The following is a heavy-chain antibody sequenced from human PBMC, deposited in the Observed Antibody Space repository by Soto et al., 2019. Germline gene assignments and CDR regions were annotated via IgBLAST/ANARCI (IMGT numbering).Heavy chain of an antibody. CDR1: GGTFSSYA. CDR3: ARASRDIVVVVAATPHYYYGMDV. Sequence: SVKVSCKASGGTFSSYAISWVRQAPGQGLEWMGGIIPIFGTANYAQKFQGRVTITADESTSTAYMELSSLRSEDTAVYYCARASRDIVVVVAATPHYYYGMDVWGQGTTVTVSS. D-gene: IGHD2-15*01. J-gene: IGHJ6*02. CDR2: IIPIFGTA. V-gene: IGHV1-69*13.